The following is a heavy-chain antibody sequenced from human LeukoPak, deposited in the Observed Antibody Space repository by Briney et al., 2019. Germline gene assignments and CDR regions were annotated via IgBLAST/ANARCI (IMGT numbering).Heavy chain of an antibody. D-gene: IGHD3-9*01. J-gene: IGHJ3*02. Sequence: GGSLRLSCGAPGFTFSSYWMHWVRQAPGKGLEWVSGINWNGGSTGYADSVKGRFTISRDNAKNSLYLQMNSLRAEDTALYYCAREMGVLRYFDWFSGAFDIWGQGTMVTVSS. CDR1: GFTFSSYW. CDR2: INWNGGST. V-gene: IGHV3-20*04. CDR3: AREMGVLRYFDWFSGAFDI.